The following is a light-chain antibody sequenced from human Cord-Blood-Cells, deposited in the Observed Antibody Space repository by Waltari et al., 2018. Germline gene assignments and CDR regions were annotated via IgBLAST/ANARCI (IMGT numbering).Light chain of an antibody. Sequence: QSVLTQPPSASGTPGQRVTIPCSGSSSNIGSNYVYWYQQLPGTAPKLLIYRNNQRPSGVPDRFSGSKSGTSASLAISGLRYEDEADYYCAAWDDSLSGVVFGGGTKLTVL. V-gene: IGLV1-47*01. CDR2: RNN. CDR3: AAWDDSLSGVV. CDR1: SSNIGSNY. J-gene: IGLJ2*01.